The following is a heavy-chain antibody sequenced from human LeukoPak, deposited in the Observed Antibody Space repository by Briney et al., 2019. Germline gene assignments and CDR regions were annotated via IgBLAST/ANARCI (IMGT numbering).Heavy chain of an antibody. CDR3: ATRETIAAANDAFDI. J-gene: IGHJ3*02. Sequence: GGSLRLSCAASGFTFSSYEMNWVRQAPGKGLEWVSYISSSGSTIYYADSVKGRFTISRDNAKNSLYLQMNSLRAEDTAVHYCATRETIAAANDAFDIWGQGTMVTVS. D-gene: IGHD6-13*01. V-gene: IGHV3-48*03. CDR1: GFTFSSYE. CDR2: ISSSGSTI.